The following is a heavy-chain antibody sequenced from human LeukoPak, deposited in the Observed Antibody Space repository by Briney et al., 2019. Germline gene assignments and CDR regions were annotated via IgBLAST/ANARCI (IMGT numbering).Heavy chain of an antibody. CDR2: INTNTGNP. V-gene: IGHV7-4-1*02. CDR3: AGGDYRGASDI. CDR1: GYTFTSYA. D-gene: IGHD4-23*01. J-gene: IGHJ6*02. Sequence: GASVKVSCKASGYTFTSYAMYWVRQAPGQGLEWMGWINTNTGNPTYAQGFTGRFVFSLDTSVSTAYLQISSLKAEDTAVYYCAGGDYRGASDIWGQGTTVTVSS.